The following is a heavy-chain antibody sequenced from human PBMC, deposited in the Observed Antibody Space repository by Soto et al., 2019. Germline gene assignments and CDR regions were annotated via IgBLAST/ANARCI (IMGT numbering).Heavy chain of an antibody. CDR3: AGSYGPADS. V-gene: IGHV3-21*02. CDR2: ISSGGDIV. J-gene: IGHJ5*01. Sequence: EVQLVESGGGLVKPGGSLRLSCAASDFIFSNYHMNWIRQAPGKGLEWVSSISSGGDIVYYTASVNGRFTISRDNAKNSLFLQMNSLRAEDTAVYYCAGSYGPADSWGQGTLVTVSS. CDR1: DFIFSNYH. D-gene: IGHD3-16*01.